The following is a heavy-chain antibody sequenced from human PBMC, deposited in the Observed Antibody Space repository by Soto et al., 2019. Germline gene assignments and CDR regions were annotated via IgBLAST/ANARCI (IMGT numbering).Heavy chain of an antibody. CDR3: AKDRANYDILTGSDLQH. CDR2: ISGSGGST. J-gene: IGHJ1*01. V-gene: IGHV3-23*01. Sequence: GGSLRLSCAASGFTFSSYAMSWVRQAPGKGLEWVSAISGSGGSTYYADSVKGRFTISRDNSKNTLYLQMNSLRAEDTAVYYCAKDRANYDILTGSDLQHWGQGTLVTVSS. D-gene: IGHD3-9*01. CDR1: GFTFSSYA.